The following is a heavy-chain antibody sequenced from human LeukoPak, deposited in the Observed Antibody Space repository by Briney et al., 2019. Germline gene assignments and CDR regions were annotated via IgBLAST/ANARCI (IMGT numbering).Heavy chain of an antibody. D-gene: IGHD2-15*01. CDR3: AKGEGGGSSSALDY. Sequence: PGGSLRLSCAASGFTLSSYAMSWVRQGPGKGLEWVSAISVSGNTYHADSVKGRFTIPRDSSKNTLYLQMNSLRAEDTAVYYCAKGEGGGSSSALDYWGQGTLVTVSS. CDR2: ISVSGNT. V-gene: IGHV3-23*01. J-gene: IGHJ4*02. CDR1: GFTLSSYA.